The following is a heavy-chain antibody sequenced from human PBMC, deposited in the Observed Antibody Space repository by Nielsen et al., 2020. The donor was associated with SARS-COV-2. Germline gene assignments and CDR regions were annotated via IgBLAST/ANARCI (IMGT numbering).Heavy chain of an antibody. Sequence: LRLSCAVSGGSISSGGYSWSWIRQPPGKGLEWIGYIYHSGSTYYNPSLKSRVTISVDRSKNQFSLKLSSVTAADTAVYYCARGGDCSSTSCLKFDPWGQGTLVTVSS. V-gene: IGHV4-30-2*01. CDR2: IYHSGST. D-gene: IGHD2-2*01. CDR1: GGSISSGGYS. CDR3: ARGGDCSSTSCLKFDP. J-gene: IGHJ5*02.